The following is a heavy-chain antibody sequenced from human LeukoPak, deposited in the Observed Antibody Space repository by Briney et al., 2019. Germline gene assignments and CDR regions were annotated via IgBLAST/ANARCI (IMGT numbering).Heavy chain of an antibody. CDR1: GGSISSGGYY. J-gene: IGHJ4*02. CDR3: ARAPGWGSGYYFDY. V-gene: IGHV4-30-2*01. CDR2: IYHSGST. D-gene: IGHD7-27*01. Sequence: PSETLSLTCTVSGGSISSGGYYWSWIRQPPGKGLEWIGYIYHSGSTYYNPSLKSRVTMSVDTSKNQFSLKLSSVTAADTAVYYCARAPGWGSGYYFDYWGQGTLVTVSS.